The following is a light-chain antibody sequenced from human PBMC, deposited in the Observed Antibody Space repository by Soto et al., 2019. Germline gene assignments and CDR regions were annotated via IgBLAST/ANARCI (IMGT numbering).Light chain of an antibody. CDR3: LQYNYFPYT. V-gene: IGKV1-5*03. CDR2: KAS. Sequence: DIQMTQSPSTVSASVGDRVTITCRASQSVLSWLAWYQQKPGQAPKLLIYKASSLESGVPSSFSGSGSGTEFTLSISSLQPDHVATYYCLQYNYFPYTFGQGTKLEI. CDR1: QSVLSW. J-gene: IGKJ2*01.